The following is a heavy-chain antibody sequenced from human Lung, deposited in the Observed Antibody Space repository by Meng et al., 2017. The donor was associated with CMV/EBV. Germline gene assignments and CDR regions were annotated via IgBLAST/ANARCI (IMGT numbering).Heavy chain of an antibody. J-gene: IGHJ6*02. CDR3: ARDVSPRSSAYYAIYYFYALDV. CDR2: ISSSGSYI. CDR1: GFTFSSYS. V-gene: IGHV3-21*01. Sequence: GESLKISCAAPGFTFSSYSMNWVRQAPGKGLEWVSSISSSGSYIYYADSVKGRFTISRDNAQNSLYLQMNSLRAEDTAVYYCARDVSPRSSAYYAIYYFYALDVWGQGXTVTVSS. D-gene: IGHD2-8*01.